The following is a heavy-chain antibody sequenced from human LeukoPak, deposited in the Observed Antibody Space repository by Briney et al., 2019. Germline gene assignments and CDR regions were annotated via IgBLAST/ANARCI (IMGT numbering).Heavy chain of an antibody. D-gene: IGHD5-12*01. CDR2: IIPILGIA. J-gene: IGHJ4*02. V-gene: IGHV1-69*02. CDR3: ARGYSGYDFGY. CDR1: GGTFSSYT. Sequence: SVKVSCKASGGTFSSYTISWVRQAPGQGLEWMGRIIPILGIAKYARKCQGRVKIKAEKNKSTAYMQLSSLRSEDTAVYYCARGYSGYDFGYWGQGTLVTVSS.